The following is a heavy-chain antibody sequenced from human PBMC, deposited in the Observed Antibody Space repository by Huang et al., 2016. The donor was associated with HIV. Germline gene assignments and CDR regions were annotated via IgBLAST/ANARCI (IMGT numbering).Heavy chain of an antibody. D-gene: IGHD3-22*01. CDR2: ISGYDGDT. CDR3: AGDFYDSNAYLIDY. CDR1: GYTFTNYG. J-gene: IGHJ4*02. V-gene: IGHV1-18*01. Sequence: QVQLVQSGAEVKKPGASVKVSCKASGYTFTNYGFSWVRQAPGQVLEWLGWISGYDGDTIDAQKLKGRVTMTTDISTSTAYMELTSLRSVDTAVYYCAGDFYDSNAYLIDYWGQGTLVIVSS.